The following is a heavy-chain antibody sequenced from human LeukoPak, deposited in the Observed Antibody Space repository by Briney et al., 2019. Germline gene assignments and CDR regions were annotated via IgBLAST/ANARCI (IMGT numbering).Heavy chain of an antibody. V-gene: IGHV3-23*01. CDR2: ISGSGGST. D-gene: IGHD4-11*01. J-gene: IGHJ6*03. CDR3: AKGGGTVTNRGYYYYYMDV. Sequence: PGGSLRLSCAASGFTFSSYAMSWVRQAPGKGLEWVSAISGSGGSTYYADSVKGRFTISRDNSKNTLYLQMNSLRAEDTAVYYCAKGGGTVTNRGYYYYYMDVWGKGSTVTVSS. CDR1: GFTFSSYA.